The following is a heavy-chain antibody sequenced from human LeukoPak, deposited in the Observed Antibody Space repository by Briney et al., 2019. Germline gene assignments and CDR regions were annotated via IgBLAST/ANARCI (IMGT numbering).Heavy chain of an antibody. CDR1: GFTFSSYS. V-gene: IGHV3-21*01. CDR2: ISSSSYI. J-gene: IGHJ4*02. CDR3: ARGDIVGATWAYFDY. D-gene: IGHD1-26*01. Sequence: GGSLRLSCAASGFTFSSYSMNWVRQAPGKGLEWVSSISSSSYIYYADTVKGRFTISRDNAKNSLYLQMNSLRAEDTAVYYCARGDIVGATWAYFDYWGQGTLVTVSS.